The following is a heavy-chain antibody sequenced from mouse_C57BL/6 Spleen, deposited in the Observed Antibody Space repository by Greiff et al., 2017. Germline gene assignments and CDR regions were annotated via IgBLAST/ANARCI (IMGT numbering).Heavy chain of an antibody. Sequence: VQRVESGAELVKPGASVKLSCKASGYTFTEYTIHWVKQRSGQGLEWIGWFYPGSGSIKYNEKFKDKATLTVDTSSSTAYMQLSSLTSEDSAVYYCARPDSSGDLDYWGQGTTLTVSS. CDR2: FYPGSGSI. CDR1: GYTFTEYT. J-gene: IGHJ2*01. D-gene: IGHD3-2*02. V-gene: IGHV1-62-2*01. CDR3: ARPDSSGDLDY.